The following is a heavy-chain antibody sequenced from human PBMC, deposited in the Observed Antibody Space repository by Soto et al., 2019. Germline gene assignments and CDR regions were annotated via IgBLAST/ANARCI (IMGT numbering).Heavy chain of an antibody. J-gene: IGHJ4*02. Sequence: SETLSLTCSVSRAFINSGGFYYSWIRQPPGEGLEWLGYIFHSGSTLYTPSLRGRLTLSADTSRNQLSLHLTSVTAADTAVYYWPGETYGVYVGILTRGGQGT. CDR2: IFHSGST. D-gene: IGHD3-9*01. CDR3: PGETYGVYVGILTR. V-gene: IGHV4-30-4*03. CDR1: RAFINSGGFY.